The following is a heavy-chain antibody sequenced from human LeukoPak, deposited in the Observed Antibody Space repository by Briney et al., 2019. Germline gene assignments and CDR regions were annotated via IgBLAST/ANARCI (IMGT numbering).Heavy chain of an antibody. D-gene: IGHD3-22*01. Sequence: ASXXXXXKASGYTFTTYGISWVRQAPGQGREWMGWINSYNGNTNYAQKFQGRVTMTTDTSTSKAYMELRSLRSDDTAVYYCARVGGGSSGYYQDAFDIWGQGTMVTVSS. CDR2: INSYNGNT. CDR1: GYTFTTYG. J-gene: IGHJ3*02. CDR3: ARVGGGSSGYYQDAFDI. V-gene: IGHV1-18*01.